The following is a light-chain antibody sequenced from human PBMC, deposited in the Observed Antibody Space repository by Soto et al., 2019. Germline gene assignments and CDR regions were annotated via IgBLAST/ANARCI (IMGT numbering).Light chain of an antibody. V-gene: IGLV2-14*03. CDR2: NVS. J-gene: IGLJ1*01. CDR3: SSYTSSSNYV. CDR1: SSDVGGYNS. Sequence: QSALTQPASVSGSPGQSITISCTGTSSDVGGYNSVSWYQHHPGKAPKLMIYNVSNRPSGVSNRFSGSKSGNTASLTISGLQAEDEADYYCSSYTSSSNYVFGPGTKVTVL.